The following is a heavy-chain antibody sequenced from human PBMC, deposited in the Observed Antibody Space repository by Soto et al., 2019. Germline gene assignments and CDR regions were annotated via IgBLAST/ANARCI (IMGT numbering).Heavy chain of an antibody. CDR3: ARDGLWWWLLPLGYYYYYGMDV. Sequence: PGGSLRLSCAASGFTFSSYGTHWARQAPGKGLEWVAVIWYDGSNKYYADSVKGRFTISRDNSRNTLYLQMNSLRAEDTAVYYCARDGLWWWLLPLGYYYYYGMDVWGQGTTVTVSS. CDR1: GFTFSSYG. V-gene: IGHV3-33*01. D-gene: IGHD2-21*02. J-gene: IGHJ6*02. CDR2: IWYDGSNK.